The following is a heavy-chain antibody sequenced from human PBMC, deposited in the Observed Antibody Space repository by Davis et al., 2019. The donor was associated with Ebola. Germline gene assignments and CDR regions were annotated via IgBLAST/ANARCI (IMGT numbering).Heavy chain of an antibody. V-gene: IGHV3-23*01. CDR2: IGGSGTDT. D-gene: IGHD2-15*01. J-gene: IGHJ4*02. CDR1: GFTFSYYA. Sequence: GESLKISCAGSGFTFSYYAMSWVRQAPGKGLEWVSSIGGSGTDTYYADSVKGRFTISRDNSKSTMFLQMNSLRAEDTAVYYCAIPDCSGANCYSVYIKNWGQGTLVTVSS. CDR3: AIPDCSGANCYSVYIKN.